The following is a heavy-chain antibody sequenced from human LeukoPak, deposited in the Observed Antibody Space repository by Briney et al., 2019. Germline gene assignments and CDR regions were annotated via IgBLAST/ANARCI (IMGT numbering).Heavy chain of an antibody. Sequence: GGSLRLSCAASGFDLTTYAMTWVRQAPAKGLEWVSSIRIGGGGTYSANSVKGRFTISRDNSENTLHLQMNNLRVEDTARSFCARGMVLSQGWCNWFDPWGQGNLVTV. D-gene: IGHD6-13*01. CDR1: GFDLTTYA. CDR2: IRIGGGGT. CDR3: ARGMVLSQGWCNWFDP. V-gene: IGHV3-23*01. J-gene: IGHJ5*02.